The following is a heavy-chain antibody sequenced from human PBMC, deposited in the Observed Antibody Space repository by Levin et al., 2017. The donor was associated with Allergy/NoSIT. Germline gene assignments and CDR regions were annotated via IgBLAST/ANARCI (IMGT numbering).Heavy chain of an antibody. CDR2: ISSSSSYI. Sequence: PGGSLRLSCAASGFTFSSYSMNWVRQAPGKGLEWVSSISSSSSYIYYADSVKGRFTISRDNAKNSLYLQMNSLRAEDTAVYYCARDHTSSPRYVDWLLSPDAFDIWGQGTMVTVSS. D-gene: IGHD3-9*01. J-gene: IGHJ3*02. V-gene: IGHV3-21*01. CDR1: GFTFSSYS. CDR3: ARDHTSSPRYVDWLLSPDAFDI.